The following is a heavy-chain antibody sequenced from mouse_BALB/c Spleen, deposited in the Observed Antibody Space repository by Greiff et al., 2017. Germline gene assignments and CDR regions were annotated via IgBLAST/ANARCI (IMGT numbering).Heavy chain of an antibody. J-gene: IGHJ3*01. D-gene: IGHD1-1*01. CDR2: ISYDGSN. CDR1: GYSITSGYY. V-gene: IGHV3-6*02. CDR3: ASSVYGSRGFAY. Sequence: EVKLEESGPGLVKPSQSLSLTCSVTGYSITSGYYWNWIRQFPGNKLEWMGYISYDGSNNYNPSLKNRISITRDTSKNQFFLKLNSVTTEDTATYYCASSVYGSRGFAYWGQGTLVTVSA.